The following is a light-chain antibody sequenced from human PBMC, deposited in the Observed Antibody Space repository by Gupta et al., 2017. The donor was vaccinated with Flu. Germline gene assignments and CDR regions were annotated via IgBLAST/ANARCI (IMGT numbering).Light chain of an antibody. CDR1: QGISSY. V-gene: IGKV1-8*01. J-gene: IGKJ3*01. CDR3: QQDNSFPFT. Sequence: PSSLSASTGDRVTITCRASQGISSYLAWYQQKPGKAPKLLIYAASTVQSGVPSRFSGSGSGTDFTLTISCLQSEDFATYYCQQDNSFPFTFGHGTKVDIK. CDR2: AAS.